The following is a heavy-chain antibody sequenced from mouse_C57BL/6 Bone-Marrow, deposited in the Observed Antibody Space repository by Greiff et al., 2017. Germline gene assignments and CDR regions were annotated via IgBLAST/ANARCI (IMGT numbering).Heavy chain of an antibody. CDR2: IRNKANGYTT. D-gene: IGHD2-2*01. V-gene: IGHV7-3*01. CDR1: GFTFTDYY. J-gene: IGHJ2*01. CDR3: ARSLWLRRGYYFDY. Sequence: EVMLVESGGGLVQPGGSLSLSCAASGFTFTDYYMSWVRQPPGKALEWLGFIRNKANGYTTEYSASVKGRFTISGDNSQSILYLQMNALRAEDSATYYSARSLWLRRGYYFDYWGQGTTLTVSS.